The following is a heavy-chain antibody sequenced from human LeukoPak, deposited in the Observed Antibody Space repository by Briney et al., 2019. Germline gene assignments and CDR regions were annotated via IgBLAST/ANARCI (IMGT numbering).Heavy chain of an antibody. J-gene: IGHJ2*01. Sequence: GGSLRLSCAASGLTFSSYAMSWVRQAPGKGLEWVSAISGSGGSPYYADSVKGRFTISRDNSKNTLHLQMNSLRAEDTAVYYCAKRIYGDYSYWYFDLWGRGTLVTVSS. D-gene: IGHD4-17*01. CDR2: ISGSGGSP. CDR1: GLTFSSYA. V-gene: IGHV3-23*01. CDR3: AKRIYGDYSYWYFDL.